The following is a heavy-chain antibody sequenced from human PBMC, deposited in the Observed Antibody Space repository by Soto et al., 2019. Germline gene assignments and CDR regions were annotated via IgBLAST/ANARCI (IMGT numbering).Heavy chain of an antibody. CDR1: GGSISSYY. CDR2: IYYSGST. Sequence: PSETLSLTCTVSGGSISSYYWSWIRQPPGKGLEWIGYIYYSGSTNYNPSLKSRVTISVDTSKNQFSLKLSSVTAADTAVYYCAIGQSTGGWFDPWGQGTLVTVS. J-gene: IGHJ5*02. V-gene: IGHV4-59*01. CDR3: AIGQSTGGWFDP. D-gene: IGHD4-17*01.